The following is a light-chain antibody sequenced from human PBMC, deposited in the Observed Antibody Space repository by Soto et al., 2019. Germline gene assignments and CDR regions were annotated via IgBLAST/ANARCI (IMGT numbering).Light chain of an antibody. V-gene: IGKV1-5*01. CDR2: DAS. Sequence: DIQMTQSPSTLSASVGDRVTITCRASQSISSWLAWYQQKPGKAPKLLIYDASSLESGVPSRFSGSGSGTEFTLTISSLQPDDFATYYGQQYNSTPWTFGQGTKVEIK. J-gene: IGKJ1*01. CDR3: QQYNSTPWT. CDR1: QSISSW.